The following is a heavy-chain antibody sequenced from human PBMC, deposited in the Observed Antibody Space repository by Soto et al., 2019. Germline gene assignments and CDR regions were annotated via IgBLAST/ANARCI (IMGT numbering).Heavy chain of an antibody. CDR2: IYYSGST. Sequence: QLQLQESGPGLVKPSETLSLTCTVSGGSISSSSYYWGWIRQPPGKGLEWIGSIYYSGSTNYNPSLKSRVTISADTSRKQFSLKRSSVTAADTAVSYCARLGGRSSSYHLALRGAFDYRGQGTLVIVSS. D-gene: IGHD6-13*01. CDR1: GGSISSSSYY. J-gene: IGHJ4*02. V-gene: IGHV4-39*01. CDR3: ARLGGRSSSYHLALRGAFDY.